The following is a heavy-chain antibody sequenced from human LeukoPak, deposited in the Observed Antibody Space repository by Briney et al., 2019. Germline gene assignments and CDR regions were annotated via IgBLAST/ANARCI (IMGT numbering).Heavy chain of an antibody. D-gene: IGHD5-18*01. CDR1: GYTFTSYY. J-gene: IGHJ6*02. V-gene: IGHV1-2*02. CDR3: ARITSHVGGIQLWPSYIHYGMDV. Sequence: ASVKVSCKASGYTFTSYYMNWVRQAPGQGLEWMGWINPNSGGTNYAQKFQGRVTMTRDTSISTAYMELSRLRSDDTAVYYCARITSHVGGIQLWPSYIHYGMDVWGQGTTVTVSS. CDR2: INPNSGGT.